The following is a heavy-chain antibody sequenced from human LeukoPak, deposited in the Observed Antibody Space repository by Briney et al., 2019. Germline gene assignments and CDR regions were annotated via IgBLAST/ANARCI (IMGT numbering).Heavy chain of an antibody. V-gene: IGHV4-38-2*02. Sequence: PSETLSLTCNVSGYSISSGYFWGWVRQAPGKGLEWIGSVYQRATVHYNQSLKSRVTISLDTSKNHFSLNLRSMQASDTAVYYCARAFCVGECFVLHIFFDSWGQGTLVTVSS. CDR1: GYSISSGYF. CDR3: ARAFCVGECFVLHIFFDS. J-gene: IGHJ4*02. D-gene: IGHD2-21*01. CDR2: VYQRATV.